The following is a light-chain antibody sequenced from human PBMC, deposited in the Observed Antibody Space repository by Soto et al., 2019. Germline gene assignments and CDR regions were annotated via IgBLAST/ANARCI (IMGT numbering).Light chain of an antibody. CDR1: SGSIASNY. J-gene: IGLJ2*01. V-gene: IGLV6-57*01. CDR3: QSYDSSNVV. CDR2: EDS. Sequence: NFMLTQPHSVSESPGKTITISCTRSSGSIASNYVLWYQQRPVSSPTTVIYEDSQRPSGVPDRFSGSIDSSSNSASLTISGLKTEDEADYYCQSYDSSNVVFGGGTQLTVL.